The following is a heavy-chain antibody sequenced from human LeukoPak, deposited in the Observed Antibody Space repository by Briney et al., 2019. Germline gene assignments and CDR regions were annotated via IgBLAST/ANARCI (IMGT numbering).Heavy chain of an antibody. CDR2: IIPIFGTA. CDR3: AREPTGDSQLWPYYYYYYGMDV. J-gene: IGHJ6*02. CDR1: GGTFSSYA. D-gene: IGHD5-18*01. V-gene: IGHV1-69*13. Sequence: SVKVSCKASGGTFSSYAISWVRRAPGHGREWMGGIIPIFGTANYAQKFQGRVTITADESTSTAYMELSSLRSEDTAVYYCAREPTGDSQLWPYYYYYYGMDVWGQGTTVTVSS.